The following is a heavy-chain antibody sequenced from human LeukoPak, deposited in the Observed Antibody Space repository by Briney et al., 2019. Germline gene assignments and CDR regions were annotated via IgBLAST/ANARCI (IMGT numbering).Heavy chain of an antibody. D-gene: IGHD3-9*01. J-gene: IGHJ5*02. CDR1: GFTFSSYE. CDR2: ISSSGSTI. CDR3: ARGGVRYLTRENWFDP. Sequence: GSLRLSCAASGFTFSSYEMNWVRQAPGKGLEWVSYISSSGSTIYYADSVKGRFTISRDNAKNSLYLQMNSLRAEDTAVYYSARGGVRYLTRENWFDPWGQGTLVTVSS. V-gene: IGHV3-48*03.